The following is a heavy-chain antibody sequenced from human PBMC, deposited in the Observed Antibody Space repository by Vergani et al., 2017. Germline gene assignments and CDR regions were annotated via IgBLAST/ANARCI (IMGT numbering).Heavy chain of an antibody. CDR2: IYYSGST. V-gene: IGHV4-30-4*08. CDR1: GGSISSGDYY. CDR3: ARDRHSSGRSGGPNFDY. J-gene: IGHJ4*02. Sequence: QVQLQESGPGLVKPSQTLSLTCTVSGGSISSGDYYWSWIRQPPGKGLEWIGYIYYSGSTYYNPSLKSRVTISVDTSKNQFSLKLSSVTAADTAVYYCARDRHSSGRSGGPNFDYWGQGTLVTVSS. D-gene: IGHD6-19*01.